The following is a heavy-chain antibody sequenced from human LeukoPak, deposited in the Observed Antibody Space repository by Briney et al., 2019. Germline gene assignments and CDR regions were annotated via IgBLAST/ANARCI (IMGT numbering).Heavy chain of an antibody. V-gene: IGHV3-11*01. D-gene: IGHD2-2*01. Sequence: GGSLRLSCAASGFTFSDYYMSWIRQAPGKGLEWVSYISSSGSTIYYADSVKGRFTISRDNAKNSLYLQMNSLRAEDTAVYYCARDRVGYCSSTSCYNYYYGKDVWGQGTTVTVSS. J-gene: IGHJ6*02. CDR3: ARDRVGYCSSTSCYNYYYGKDV. CDR1: GFTFSDYY. CDR2: ISSSGSTI.